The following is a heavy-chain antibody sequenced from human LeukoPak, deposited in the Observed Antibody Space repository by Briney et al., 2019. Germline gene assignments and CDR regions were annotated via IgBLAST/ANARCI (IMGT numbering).Heavy chain of an antibody. J-gene: IGHJ4*02. CDR2: VFYTGNT. CDR3: ARQGTYYNDSTKFTFDS. CDR1: GDSIATGIHY. D-gene: IGHD3-22*01. V-gene: IGHV4-39*01. Sequence: SETLSLTCTVSGDSIATGIHYWGWIRQPPGQGLEWIGRVFYTGNTYYNPSLQSRITISVDTSKNQVSLKVTSVTATDTALYYCARQGTYYNDSTKFTFDSWGQGTLVTVSS.